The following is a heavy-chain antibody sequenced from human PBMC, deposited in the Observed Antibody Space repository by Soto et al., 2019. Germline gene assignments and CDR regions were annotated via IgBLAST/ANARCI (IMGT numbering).Heavy chain of an antibody. CDR1: GGSISSYY. Sequence: ASETLSLTCTVSGGSISSYYWSWIRQPPGKGLEWIGYIYYSGSTNYNPSLKSRVTISVDTSKNQFSLKLSSVTAADTAVYYCASSPFSYGSGSYYNVYYYYGMDVWGQGTTVTVSS. D-gene: IGHD3-10*01. V-gene: IGHV4-59*01. CDR3: ASSPFSYGSGSYYNVYYYYGMDV. J-gene: IGHJ6*02. CDR2: IYYSGST.